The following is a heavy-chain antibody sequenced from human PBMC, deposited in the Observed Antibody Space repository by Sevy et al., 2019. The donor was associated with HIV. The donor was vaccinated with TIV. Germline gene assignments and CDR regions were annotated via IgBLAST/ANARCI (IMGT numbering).Heavy chain of an antibody. J-gene: IGHJ4*02. CDR1: GYTFTNYY. V-gene: IGHV1-46*01. CDR2: INPSGGST. D-gene: IGHD3-22*01. CDR3: RRVYHYDYSGPGY. Sequence: ASVKVSCKAFGYTFTNYYMHWVRQAPGQGLEWMGVINPSGGSTNYAQKFQGRLTMTRDTSTSTVYMELSSLRSEDTAVYYCRRVYHYDYSGPGYWGQGTLVTVSS.